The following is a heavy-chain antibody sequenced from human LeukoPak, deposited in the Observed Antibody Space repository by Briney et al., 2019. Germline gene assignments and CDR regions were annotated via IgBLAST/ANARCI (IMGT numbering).Heavy chain of an antibody. CDR3: ARSYYDSSGYYGYFDL. CDR2: IYTSGST. V-gene: IGHV4-4*07. CDR1: GGSISSYY. J-gene: IGHJ2*01. Sequence: SETLSLTCTVSGGSISSYYCSWIRQPAGKGLEWIGRIYTSGSTNYNPSLKSRVTMSVDTSKNQFSLKLSSVTAADTAVYYCARSYYDSSGYYGYFDLWGRGILVTVSS. D-gene: IGHD3-22*01.